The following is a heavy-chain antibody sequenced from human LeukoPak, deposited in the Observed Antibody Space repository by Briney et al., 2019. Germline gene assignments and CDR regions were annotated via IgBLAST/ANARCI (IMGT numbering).Heavy chain of an antibody. D-gene: IGHD2-15*01. V-gene: IGHV4-59*01. CDR1: GGSISSFY. Sequence: PSETLSLTCTVSGGSISSFYWSWIRQPPGKGLEWIGYIYYSGSTNYNPSLKSRVTISVDTSKNQFSLKLSSVTAADTAVYYCAREGWRPGRSAFDYWGQGTLVTVSS. CDR2: IYYSGST. CDR3: AREGWRPGRSAFDY. J-gene: IGHJ4*02.